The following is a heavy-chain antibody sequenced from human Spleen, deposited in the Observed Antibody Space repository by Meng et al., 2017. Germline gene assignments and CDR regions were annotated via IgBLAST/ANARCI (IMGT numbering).Heavy chain of an antibody. CDR2: MNPSSGNT. CDR3: ARGGGASYTDY. V-gene: IGHV1-8*01. CDR1: GYTFTSYG. J-gene: IGHJ4*02. D-gene: IGHD1-26*01. Sequence: QVQLVQSGAEVRKPGVSVKVSCKASGYTFTSYGISWVRQAPGQGLEWMGWMNPSSGNTGYAQKFQGRITMTSNTSISTVYMELSSLRSDDTAVYYCARGGGASYTDYWGQGTLVTVSS.